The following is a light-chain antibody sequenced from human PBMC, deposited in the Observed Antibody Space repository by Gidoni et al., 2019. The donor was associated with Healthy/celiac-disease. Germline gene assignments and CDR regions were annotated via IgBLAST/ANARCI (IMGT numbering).Light chain of an antibody. CDR2: EVS. J-gene: IGLJ2*01. CDR3: SSYTSSSTPVV. Sequence: QSALTQPASVSRSPGQSLTISCTGTSSDVGGYNYVSWYQQHPGKAPKLMIYEVSNRPSGVSNRFSGSKSGNTASLTISGLQAEDEADYYCSSYTSSSTPVVFGGGTKLTVL. V-gene: IGLV2-14*01. CDR1: SSDVGGYNY.